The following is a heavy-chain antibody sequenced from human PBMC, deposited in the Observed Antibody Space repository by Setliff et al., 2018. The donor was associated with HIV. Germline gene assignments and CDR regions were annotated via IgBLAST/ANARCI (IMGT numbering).Heavy chain of an antibody. V-gene: IGHV4-31*03. CDR3: ASGYKYYYDSSHENAFDI. CDR2: ISYSGST. CDR1: GGSISRGGYY. D-gene: IGHD3-22*01. Sequence: SETLSLTCTVSGGSISRGGYYWSWIRQHPGKGLEWIGYISYSGSTYYNPSLKSRVTISVDTSKNQFSLKLSSVTAADTAVYYCASGYKYYYDSSHENAFDIWGQGTMGTVSS. J-gene: IGHJ3*02.